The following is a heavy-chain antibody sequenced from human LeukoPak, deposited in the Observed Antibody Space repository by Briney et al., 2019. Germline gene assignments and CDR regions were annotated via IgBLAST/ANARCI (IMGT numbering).Heavy chain of an antibody. Sequence: SQTLSLTCTVSGGAISSESYYWSWIRQPAGKGLEWIGRIYTSEITNYNPSLQSRVTISVDTSKSQFSLNLSSVTAADTAVYYCARVLVLGELNWFDPWGQGTLVIVSS. CDR2: IYTSEIT. CDR3: ARVLVLGELNWFDP. V-gene: IGHV4-61*02. CDR1: GGAISSESYY. J-gene: IGHJ5*02. D-gene: IGHD3-16*01.